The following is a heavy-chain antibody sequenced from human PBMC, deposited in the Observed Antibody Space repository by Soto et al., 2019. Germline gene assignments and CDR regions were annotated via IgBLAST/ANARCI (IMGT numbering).Heavy chain of an antibody. CDR2: IYHSGST. Sequence: QVQLQESGPGLVKPSGTLSLTCAVSGGSISSSNWWSWVRQPPGKGLEWIGEIYHSGSTNYNPSLMSRVTISVDKSKNQFSLKLSSVTAADTDVYYCAGRLYSESYGYWGQGTLVTVSS. D-gene: IGHD1-26*01. CDR3: AGRLYSESYGY. CDR1: GGSISSSNW. V-gene: IGHV4-4*02. J-gene: IGHJ4*02.